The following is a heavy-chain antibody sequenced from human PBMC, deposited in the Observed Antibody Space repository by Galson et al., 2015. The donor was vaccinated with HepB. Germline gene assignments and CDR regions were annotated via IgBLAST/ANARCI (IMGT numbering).Heavy chain of an antibody. D-gene: IGHD5/OR15-5a*01. CDR3: ARGRLGIEVSLFDP. J-gene: IGHJ5*02. V-gene: IGHV6-1*01. Sequence: CAISGDSVSRTTASWNRIRQSPSRGLEWLGRTYYRTKWYSDSAVSVRSRITVNADTSKNQFSLQLNSVTPEDTAVYYCARGRLGIEVSLFDPWGQGSLVIVSS. CDR2: TYYRTKWYS. CDR1: GDSVSRTTAS.